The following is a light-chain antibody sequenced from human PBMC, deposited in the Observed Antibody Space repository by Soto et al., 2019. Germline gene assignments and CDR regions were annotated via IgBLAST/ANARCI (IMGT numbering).Light chain of an antibody. J-gene: IGKJ2*01. CDR2: RAS. CDR1: QSISSW. V-gene: IGKV1-5*03. CDR3: QQRGMCPLT. Sequence: DIQMTQSPSTLSASVGDRVTITCRASQSISSWLAWYQQKPGKAPKLLIHRASSLASGIPARFSGSGSGTDFTLTISSLQPEDFAVYHCQQRGMCPLTFGEGTDLEIK.